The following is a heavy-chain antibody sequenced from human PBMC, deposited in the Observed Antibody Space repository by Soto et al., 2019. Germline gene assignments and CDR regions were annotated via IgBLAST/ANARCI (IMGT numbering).Heavy chain of an antibody. CDR1: GFTFSGDW. J-gene: IGHJ5*01. CDR3: ARETCGDGDS. Sequence: EVQLVESGGGLVQPGGPLRLSCTDAGFTFSGDWMHWVRQAPGKGLVWVSRLGPHENGLNYADSVKGRFTSSRDNAKNTLYLQMNNLRVEDTAVYFCARETCGDGDSWGHGTVVNVSS. D-gene: IGHD6-25*01. V-gene: IGHV3-74*01. CDR2: LGPHENGL.